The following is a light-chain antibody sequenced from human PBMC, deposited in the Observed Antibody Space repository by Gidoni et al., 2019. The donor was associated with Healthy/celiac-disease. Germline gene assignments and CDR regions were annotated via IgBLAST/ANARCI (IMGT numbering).Light chain of an antibody. CDR1: QSVSSN. J-gene: IGKJ4*01. Sequence: EIVRTQSPATLSVSPGERATLSCRASQSVSSNLAWYQQKPCQAPRLLIYGASTRATGIPARFSGSGSGSEFTFTISILQSEDFAVYFCQQYNNWPPLTFGGGTKVEIK. V-gene: IGKV3-15*01. CDR2: GAS. CDR3: QQYNNWPPLT.